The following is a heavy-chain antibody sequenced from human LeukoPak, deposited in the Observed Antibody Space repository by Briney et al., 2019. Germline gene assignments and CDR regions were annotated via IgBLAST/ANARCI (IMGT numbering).Heavy chain of an antibody. D-gene: IGHD6-6*01. CDR1: GFTFGSYW. V-gene: IGHV3-74*01. CDR2: INSDGSST. J-gene: IGHJ4*02. Sequence: GGSMRLSCAASGFTFGSYWVHWIRQAPGKGLVWVSRINSDGSSTNYADSVKGRFTVSRDNAKNTLYLQMNSLRAEDTAVYYCARSTYGSSSAFDYWGQGTLVTVSS. CDR3: ARSTYGSSSAFDY.